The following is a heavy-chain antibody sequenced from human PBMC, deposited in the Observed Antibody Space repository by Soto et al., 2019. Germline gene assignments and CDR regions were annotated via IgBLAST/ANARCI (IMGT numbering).Heavy chain of an antibody. CDR3: ARRVTGGGERFDP. J-gene: IGHJ5*02. Sequence: SETLSLTCTVSGGSISSGGYSWRWIRQHPGKGLEWIGYIYSSGNTNYNPSLRSRVTMSKDTSKNQFSLKLSSVTAADTAVYYCARRVTGGGERFDPWGLGTLVTVS. CDR1: GGSISSGGYS. V-gene: IGHV4-30-4*01. CDR2: IYSSGNT. D-gene: IGHD7-27*01.